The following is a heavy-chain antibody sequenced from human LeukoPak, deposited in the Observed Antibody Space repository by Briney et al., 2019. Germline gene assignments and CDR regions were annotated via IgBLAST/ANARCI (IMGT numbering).Heavy chain of an antibody. CDR1: GFTFSSYA. D-gene: IGHD2-8*02. V-gene: IGHV3-30*02. CDR3: AKDGSWSCTD. Sequence: GGSLRLSCGASGFTFSSYAMHWVRQAPGKGLEWVAYIAHHGNNKYYADSVKGRFTISRDNSKGRLYLQMNSLRADDTAVYYCAKDGSWSCTDWGQGTLVRVSS. J-gene: IGHJ4*02. CDR2: IAHHGNNK.